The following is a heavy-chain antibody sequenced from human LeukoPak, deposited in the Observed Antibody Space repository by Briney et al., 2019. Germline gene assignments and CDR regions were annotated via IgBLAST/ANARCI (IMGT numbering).Heavy chain of an antibody. CDR3: ARVMVRGVIIHWFDP. CDR2: IYTSGNT. V-gene: IGHV4-4*07. Sequence: SDTLSLICTVSGGSISSYYWSWIRQPAGKGLEGIGRIYTSGNTNYNPSLKSRVSMSVDTSKNQFSLRLSSVTAADPDVYYCARVMVRGVIIHWFDPWGQGTLVTVSS. D-gene: IGHD3-10*01. CDR1: GGSISSYY. J-gene: IGHJ5*02.